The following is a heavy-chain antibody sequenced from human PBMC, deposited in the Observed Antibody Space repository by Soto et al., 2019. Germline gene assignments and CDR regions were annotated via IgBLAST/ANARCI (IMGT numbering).Heavy chain of an antibody. CDR2: ISYDGSNK. J-gene: IGHJ4*02. CDR1: GVNFISYA. Sequence: GVSQSHSWAASGVNFISYAMHWVRQAPGKGLEWVAVISYDGSNKYYADSVKGRFTISRDNSKNTLYLQMNSLRAEDTAVYYCARDGPDYWGQGTLVTVSS. CDR3: ARDGPDY. V-gene: IGHV3-30-3*01.